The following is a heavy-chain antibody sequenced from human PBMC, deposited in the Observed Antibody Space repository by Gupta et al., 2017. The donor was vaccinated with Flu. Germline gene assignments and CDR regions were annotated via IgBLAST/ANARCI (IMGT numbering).Heavy chain of an antibody. D-gene: IGHD6-13*01. CDR1: GFTFDNYA. Sequence: VQLLESGGGLVQPGGSLRLSCAASGFTFDNYAMNWVRKVPGKGLEWVSGISGSGGNTYYADSVKGRFTISREKSKNTLYLQMNSLRAEDTAIYYCAKDLEQQLERSHYYYYSYGMDVWGQGTTVTVSS. V-gene: IGHV3-23*01. CDR3: AKDLEQQLERSHYYYYSYGMDV. CDR2: ISGSGGNT. J-gene: IGHJ6*02.